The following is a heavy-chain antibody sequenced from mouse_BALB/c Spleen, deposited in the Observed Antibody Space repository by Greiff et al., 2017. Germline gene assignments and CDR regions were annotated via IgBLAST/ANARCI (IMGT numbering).Heavy chain of an antibody. CDR2: IYPGNVNT. J-gene: IGHJ3*01. D-gene: IGHD2-4*01. CDR1: GYTFTSYY. CDR3: ARSDYDYDGGFAY. V-gene: IGHV1S56*01. Sequence: QVQLQQSGPELVKPGASVRISCKASGYTFTSYYIHWVKQRPGQGLEWIGWIYPGNVNTKYNEKFKGKATLTADKSSSTAYMQLSSLTSEDSAVYVCARSDYDYDGGFAYWGQGTLVTVSA.